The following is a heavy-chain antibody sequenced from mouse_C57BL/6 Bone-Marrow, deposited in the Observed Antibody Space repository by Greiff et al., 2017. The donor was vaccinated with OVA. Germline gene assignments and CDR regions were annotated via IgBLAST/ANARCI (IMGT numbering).Heavy chain of an antibody. CDR3: ARGNWDVGAWFAY. CDR1: GFTFSSYA. D-gene: IGHD4-1*01. Sequence: EVQLQQSGGGLVKPGGSLKLSCAASGFTFSSYAMSWVRQTPEKRLEWVATISDGGSYTYYPDNVKGRFTISRDNAKNNLYLQMSHLKSEDTAMYYCARGNWDVGAWFAYWGQGTLVTVSA. V-gene: IGHV5-4*01. J-gene: IGHJ3*01. CDR2: ISDGGSYT.